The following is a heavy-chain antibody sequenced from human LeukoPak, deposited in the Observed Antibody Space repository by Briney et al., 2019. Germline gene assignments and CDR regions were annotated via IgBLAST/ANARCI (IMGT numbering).Heavy chain of an antibody. CDR3: ARDRIAAAGGWFDP. D-gene: IGHD6-13*01. CDR2: ISSSSSYI. CDR1: GFTFSSYS. V-gene: IGHV3-21*01. Sequence: GGSLRLSCAASGFTFSSYSMNWVRQAPGKGLEWVSSISSSSSYIYYADSVKGRFTISRDNAKNSLYLQMSSLRAEDTAVYYCARDRIAAAGGWFDPWGQGTLVTVSS. J-gene: IGHJ5*02.